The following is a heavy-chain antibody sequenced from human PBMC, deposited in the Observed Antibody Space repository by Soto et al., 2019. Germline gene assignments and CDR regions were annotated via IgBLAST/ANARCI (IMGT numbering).Heavy chain of an antibody. J-gene: IGHJ4*02. Sequence: EVQLVESGGGLVQPGGSLRLSCAASGFTFSSYWMSWARQAPGKGLEWVANIKQDESEKDYVDSVKGRFTISRDNAKKSLYLEMNSLRAEDTAVYYCARGVRFQGRVYYLDFWGQGTLVTVSS. D-gene: IGHD3-10*01. V-gene: IGHV3-7*01. CDR2: IKQDESEK. CDR3: ARGVRFQGRVYYLDF. CDR1: GFTFSSYW.